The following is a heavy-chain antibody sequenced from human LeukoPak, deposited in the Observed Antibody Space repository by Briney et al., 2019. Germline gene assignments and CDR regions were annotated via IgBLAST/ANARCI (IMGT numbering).Heavy chain of an antibody. CDR2: ISGSGGST. CDR3: AKDDYGDNTPYYFDY. V-gene: IGHV3-23*01. D-gene: IGHD4-17*01. J-gene: IGHJ4*02. Sequence: PGGSLRLSCAASGFTVSSNYMNWVRQAPGKGLEWVSAISGSGGSTYYADSVKGRFTISRDNSKNTLYLQMNSLRAEDTAVYYCAKDDYGDNTPYYFDYWGQGTLVTVSS. CDR1: GFTVSSNY.